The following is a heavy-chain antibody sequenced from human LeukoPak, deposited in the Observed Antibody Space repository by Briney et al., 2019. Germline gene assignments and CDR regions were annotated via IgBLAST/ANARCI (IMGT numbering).Heavy chain of an antibody. D-gene: IGHD6-19*01. CDR2: MNPNSGNT. CDR3: ARVDSSGWYSAFDI. J-gene: IGHJ3*02. CDR1: GYTFTSYD. Sequence: ASVKVSCKVSGYTFTSYDINWVRQATGQGLEWMGWMNPNSGNTGYAQKFQGRVTITRNTSISTAYMELSSLRSEDTAVYYCARVDSSGWYSAFDIWGQGTMVTVSS. V-gene: IGHV1-8*03.